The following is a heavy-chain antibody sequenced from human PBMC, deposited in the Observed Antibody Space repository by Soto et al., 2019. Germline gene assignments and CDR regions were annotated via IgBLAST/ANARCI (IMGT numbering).Heavy chain of an antibody. V-gene: IGHV1-2*04. Sequence: QVQLVQSGAEVKKPGASVKVSCKASGYTFTGYYMHWVRQAPGQGLEWMGWINPNSGGTNYAQKFQGWVTMTRDKSISTAYMELSRLRSDDTAVYYCARGVGFRGVIFSLYYYYGMDVWGQGTTVTVSS. J-gene: IGHJ6*02. CDR3: ARGVGFRGVIFSLYYYYGMDV. D-gene: IGHD3-10*01. CDR2: INPNSGGT. CDR1: GYTFTGYY.